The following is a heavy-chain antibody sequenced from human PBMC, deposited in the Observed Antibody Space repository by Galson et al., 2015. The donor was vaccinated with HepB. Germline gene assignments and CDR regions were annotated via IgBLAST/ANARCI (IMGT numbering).Heavy chain of an antibody. Sequence: SLRLSCAASGFTFSSYSMNWVRQAPGKGLEWVSSISSSSSYIYYADSVKGRFTISRDNAKNSLYLQMNSLRAEDTAVYYCASPRDYGDYGWYFDLWGRGTLVTVSS. D-gene: IGHD4-17*01. V-gene: IGHV3-21*01. CDR2: ISSSSSYI. J-gene: IGHJ2*01. CDR1: GFTFSSYS. CDR3: ASPRDYGDYGWYFDL.